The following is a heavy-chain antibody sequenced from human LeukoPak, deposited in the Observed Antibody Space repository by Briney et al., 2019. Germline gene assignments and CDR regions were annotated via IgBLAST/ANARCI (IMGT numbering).Heavy chain of an antibody. CDR3: ARGSVVSSQIDY. CDR1: GFTFSSYS. CDR2: ISSSSSYI. D-gene: IGHD4-23*01. J-gene: IGHJ4*02. Sequence: PGGSLRLSCAASGFTFSSYSMNWVRQAPGKGLEWVSSISSSSSYIYYADSVKGRFTISRDNAKNSLYLQMNSLRAEDTAVYYCARGSVVSSQIDYWGQGTLVIVSS. V-gene: IGHV3-21*01.